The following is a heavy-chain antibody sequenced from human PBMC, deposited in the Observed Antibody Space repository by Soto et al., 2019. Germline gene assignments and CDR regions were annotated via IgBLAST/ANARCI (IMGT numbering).Heavy chain of an antibody. CDR3: ARDGESGSYNY. V-gene: IGHV3-30-3*01. D-gene: IGHD1-26*01. CDR2: ISYDGSNK. CDR1: GFTFSSYA. Sequence: GGSLRLSCAASGFTFSSYAMHWVRQAPGKGLEWVAVISYDGSNKYYADSVKGRFTISRDNSKNTLYLQMNSLRAEDTAVYYCARDGESGSYNYWGQGTLVTVSS. J-gene: IGHJ4*02.